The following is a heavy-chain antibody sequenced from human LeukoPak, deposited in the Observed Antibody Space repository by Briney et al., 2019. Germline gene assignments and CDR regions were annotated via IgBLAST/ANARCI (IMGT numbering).Heavy chain of an antibody. D-gene: IGHD4-17*01. J-gene: IGHJ6*03. CDR3: AREADCGDYSKSFYYMDV. CDR2: IYTSENT. Sequence: SETLSLTCTVSGGYISSYYWSWIRQPAGKGLEWIGRIYTSENTEYNPSLKSRVTMSVDMSTSQFSLRLTSVTAADTAVYYCAREADCGDYSKSFYYMDVWGKGTTVTVSS. CDR1: GGYISSYY. V-gene: IGHV4-4*07.